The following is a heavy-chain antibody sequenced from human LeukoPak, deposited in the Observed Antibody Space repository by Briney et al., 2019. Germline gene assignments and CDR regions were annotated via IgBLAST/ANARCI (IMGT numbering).Heavy chain of an antibody. CDR3: ARAYCSSTSCQNWFDP. V-gene: IGHV3-23*01. CDR2: ISGSGGST. J-gene: IGHJ5*02. D-gene: IGHD2-2*01. Sequence: GGSLRLSCAASGFTFSSYAMSWVRQAPGKGLEWVSAISGSGGSTYYADSVKGRFTISRDNSKNTLYLQMNSLRAEDTAVYYCARAYCSSTSCQNWFDPWGQGTLVTVSS. CDR1: GFTFSSYA.